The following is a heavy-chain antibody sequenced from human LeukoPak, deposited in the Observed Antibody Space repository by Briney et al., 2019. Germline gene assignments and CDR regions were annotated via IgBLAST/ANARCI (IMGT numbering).Heavy chain of an antibody. CDR2: IYHSGST. CDR1: GGSITSSNW. Sequence: PSETLSLTCAVSGGSITSSNWWSWVRQPPGKGLEWIGEIYHSGSTNYNPSLKSRVTISVDKSKNLFSLKLSSVTAADTAVYYCASHSSGWFHFDYWGQGTLVTVSS. J-gene: IGHJ4*02. CDR3: ASHSSGWFHFDY. D-gene: IGHD6-19*01. V-gene: IGHV4-4*02.